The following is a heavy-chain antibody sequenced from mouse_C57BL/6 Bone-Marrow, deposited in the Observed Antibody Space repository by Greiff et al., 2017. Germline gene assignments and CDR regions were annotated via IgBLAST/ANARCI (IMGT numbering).Heavy chain of an antibody. CDR2: IDPSDSYT. V-gene: IGHV1-59*01. Sequence: QVQLQQPGAELVRPGTSVKLSCKASGYTFTSYWMHWVKQRPGQGLEWIGVIDPSDSYTNYNQKFKGKATLTVDTSSSTAYMQLSSLTSEESAVYYCARSQLRLPPWFAYWGQGTLVTVSA. CDR3: ARSQLRLPPWFAY. D-gene: IGHD3-2*02. J-gene: IGHJ3*01. CDR1: GYTFTSYW.